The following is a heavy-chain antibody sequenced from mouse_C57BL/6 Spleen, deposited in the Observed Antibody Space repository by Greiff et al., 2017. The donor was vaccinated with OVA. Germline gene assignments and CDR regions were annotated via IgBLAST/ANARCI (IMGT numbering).Heavy chain of an antibody. Sequence: EVKLMESGGGLVKPGGSLKLSCAASGFTFSDYGMHWFRQAPAKGLVWVAYISSGSSAIYYAATVKGQFTISRDNAKNTLFLQMTSLRSEDTAMYYCARGYYGSSPDYWGQGTTLTVSS. CDR2: ISSGSSAI. CDR3: ARGYYGSSPDY. D-gene: IGHD1-1*01. V-gene: IGHV5-17*01. J-gene: IGHJ2*01. CDR1: GFTFSDYG.